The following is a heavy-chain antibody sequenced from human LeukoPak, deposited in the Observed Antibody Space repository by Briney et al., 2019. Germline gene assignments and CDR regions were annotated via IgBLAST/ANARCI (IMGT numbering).Heavy chain of an antibody. CDR1: GFTFSNYW. Sequence: GGSLRLSCAASGFTFSNYWMHWVRQAPGKGLVWVSRINSDGSTANYADSVKGRFTISRDNAKNTLYLQMSSLRAEDTAVYYCARGGYSDSSTYPPGKVWGQGTLVTVSS. CDR2: INSDGSTA. CDR3: ARGGYSDSSTYPPGKV. J-gene: IGHJ4*02. V-gene: IGHV3-74*01. D-gene: IGHD3-22*01.